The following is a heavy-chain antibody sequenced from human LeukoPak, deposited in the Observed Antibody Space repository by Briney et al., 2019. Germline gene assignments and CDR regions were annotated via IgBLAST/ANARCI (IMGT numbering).Heavy chain of an antibody. Sequence: SETLSLTCAVSGGSISSSNWWSWVRQPPGKGLEWIGEIYHSGSANYNPSLKSRVTILVDKSKNQFSLKLSSVTAADTAVYYCARDYQGGYGDKTVDYWGQGTLVTVSS. CDR1: GGSISSSNW. CDR3: ARDYQGGYGDKTVDY. J-gene: IGHJ4*02. D-gene: IGHD5-18*01. CDR2: IYHSGSA. V-gene: IGHV4-4*02.